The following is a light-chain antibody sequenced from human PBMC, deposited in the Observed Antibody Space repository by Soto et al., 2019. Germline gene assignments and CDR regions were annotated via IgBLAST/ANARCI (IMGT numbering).Light chain of an antibody. CDR1: RSDIGSYNY. CDR2: GVS. V-gene: IGLV2-14*01. CDR3: ISYTVSSTSYV. Sequence: QPALTQPASVSGSPGQSITISCSGTRSDIGSYNYVAWYQQFPGKTPKILIYGVSNRPSGVSSRFSGSKSGNTASLTISGLQAEDEADYYCISYTVSSTSYVFGSGTKVTVL. J-gene: IGLJ1*01.